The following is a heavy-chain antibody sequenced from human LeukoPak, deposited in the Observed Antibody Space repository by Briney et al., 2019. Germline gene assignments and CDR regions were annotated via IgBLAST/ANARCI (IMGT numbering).Heavy chain of an antibody. D-gene: IGHD3-10*01. J-gene: IGHJ6*02. CDR2: ISYDGSNK. V-gene: IGHV3-30-3*01. CDR1: GFTFSSYA. CDR3: ARDRYGSGRYYYGMDV. Sequence: GGSLRLSCAASGFTFSSYAMHWVRQAPGKGLEWVAVISYDGSNKYYADSVKGRFTISRDNSKNTLYLQMNSLRAEDTAVYYCARDRYGSGRYYYGMDVWGQGTTVTVSS.